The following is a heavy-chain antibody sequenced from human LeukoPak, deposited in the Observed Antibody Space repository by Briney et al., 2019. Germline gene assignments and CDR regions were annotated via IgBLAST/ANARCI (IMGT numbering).Heavy chain of an antibody. V-gene: IGHV3-23*01. J-gene: IGHJ3*01. CDR2: IGGGGVDR. CDR3: VEDSIERNGVYDAFDV. D-gene: IGHD2-8*01. Sequence: GGSLRLSCVASGFTFGDFAMNWVRQVPGKGPEWVSHIGGGGVDREYEESVKGRFTVSRDNSRNSLYLQMNSLRGEDTAIYYCVEDSIERNGVYDAFDVWGQGTKVTVAS. CDR1: GFTFGDFA.